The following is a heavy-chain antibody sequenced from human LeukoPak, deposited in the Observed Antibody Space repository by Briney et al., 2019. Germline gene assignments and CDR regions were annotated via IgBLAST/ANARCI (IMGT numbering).Heavy chain of an antibody. CDR3: ARGMVATSTTLDY. CDR1: GYSFTSYW. J-gene: IGHJ4*02. Sequence: GESPKISCKGSGYSFTSYWIGWVRQMPGKGLEWMGIIYPGDSDTRYSPSFQGQVTISADKSISTAYLQWSSLKASDTAMYYCARGMVATSTTLDYWGQGTLVTVSS. V-gene: IGHV5-51*01. D-gene: IGHD3-3*01. CDR2: IYPGDSDT.